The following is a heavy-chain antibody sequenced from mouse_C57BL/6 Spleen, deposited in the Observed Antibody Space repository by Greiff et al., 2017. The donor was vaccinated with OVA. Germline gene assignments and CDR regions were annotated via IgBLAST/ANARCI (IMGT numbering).Heavy chain of an antibody. J-gene: IGHJ1*03. Sequence: QVQLQQSGAELVKPGASVKISCKASGYAFSSYWMNWVKQRPGKGLEWIGQIYPGDGDTNYNGKFKGKATLTADKSSSTAYMQLSSLTSEDSAVYFGARGDFYYSNYPWYFDVWGTGTTVTVSS. V-gene: IGHV1-80*01. D-gene: IGHD2-5*01. CDR3: ARGDFYYSNYPWYFDV. CDR1: GYAFSSYW. CDR2: IYPGDGDT.